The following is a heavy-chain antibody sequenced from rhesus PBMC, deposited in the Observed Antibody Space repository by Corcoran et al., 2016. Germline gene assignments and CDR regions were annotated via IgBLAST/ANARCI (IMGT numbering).Heavy chain of an antibody. V-gene: IGHV4-65*01. CDR3: AREGKDSNESFDY. Sequence: QVQLQESGPGLVKPSETLSLTCAVSGGSVSSSNWWSWIRPPPGKGLEWIGYISGSSGSTYYNPSLKSRVTISTDTSKNQFSLKLSSVTAADTAVYYCAREGKDSNESFDYWGQGVLVTVSS. CDR1: GGSVSSSNW. D-gene: IGHD4-23*01. J-gene: IGHJ4*01. CDR2: ISGSSGST.